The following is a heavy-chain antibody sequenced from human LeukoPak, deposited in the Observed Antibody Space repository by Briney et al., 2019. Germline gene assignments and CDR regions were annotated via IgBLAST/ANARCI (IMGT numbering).Heavy chain of an antibody. D-gene: IGHD4-17*01. CDR2: ISYDGSNK. CDR3: AKDVNPTVTTYTLDAFDI. Sequence: GGSLRLSCAASGFTFSSYAMHWVRQAPGKGLEWVAVISYDGSNKYYADSVKGRFTISRDNSKNTLYLQMNSLRAEDTAVYYCAKDVNPTVTTYTLDAFDIWGQGTMVTVSS. J-gene: IGHJ3*02. V-gene: IGHV3-30-3*01. CDR1: GFTFSSYA.